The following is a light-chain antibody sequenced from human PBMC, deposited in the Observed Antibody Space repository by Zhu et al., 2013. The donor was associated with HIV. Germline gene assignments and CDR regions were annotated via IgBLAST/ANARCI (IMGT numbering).Light chain of an antibody. CDR1: SGDIANNY. J-gene: IGLJ2*01. V-gene: IGLV6-57*01. Sequence: NFVLTQPHSVSESPGKTITISCICTSGDIANNYVQWYQQRPGSSPVIVIYEDDRRPSWGPVLRFSASVDSSSNSASLTISGLQTEDEADYYCQSTDSKAHVVFGGGTKLTVL. CDR2: EDD. CDR3: QSTDSKAHVV.